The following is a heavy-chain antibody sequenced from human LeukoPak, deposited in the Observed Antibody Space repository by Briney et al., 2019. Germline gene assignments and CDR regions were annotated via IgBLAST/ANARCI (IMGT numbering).Heavy chain of an antibody. J-gene: IGHJ4*02. Sequence: SETLSLTCAVCGGSFSGYYWSWIRQPPGKGLEWIGEINHSGSTNYNPSLKSRVTISVDTSKNQFSLKLSSVTAADTAVYYCARGQDYYDSSGYPYYFDYWGQGTLVTVSS. CDR2: INHSGST. CDR3: ARGQDYYDSSGYPYYFDY. V-gene: IGHV4-34*01. D-gene: IGHD3-22*01. CDR1: GGSFSGYY.